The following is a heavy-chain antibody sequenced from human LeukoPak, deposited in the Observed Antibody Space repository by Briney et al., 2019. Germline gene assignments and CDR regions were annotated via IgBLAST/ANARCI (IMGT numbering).Heavy chain of an antibody. CDR3: ARDAPCSGSAHDAIDV. V-gene: IGHV4-59*01. CDR2: LHYSGST. CDR1: GGSIRSYY. D-gene: IGHD1-26*01. J-gene: IGHJ3*01. Sequence: PSETLSLTCTVSGGSIRSYYWSWIRQPPGKGLEWIGYLHYSGSTNYNPSLKSRVTISVDTSKNQFSLRLSSVTAADTAVYYCARDAPCSGSAHDAIDVWGQGTMVTVSS.